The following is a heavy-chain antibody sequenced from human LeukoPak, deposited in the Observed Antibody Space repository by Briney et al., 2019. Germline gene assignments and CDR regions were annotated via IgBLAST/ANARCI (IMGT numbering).Heavy chain of an antibody. V-gene: IGHV4-61*02. CDR1: GGSISSSSYY. J-gene: IGHJ4*02. CDR3: ARGVTAAGHFDY. D-gene: IGHD6-13*01. Sequence: PSETLSLTCTVSGGSISSSSYYWSWIRQPAGKGLEWIGRIYTSGSTTYNPSLNSRVTISVDTSKNQFSLILSSGTATDTALYYCARGVTAAGHFDYWGQGTLVTVSS. CDR2: IYTSGST.